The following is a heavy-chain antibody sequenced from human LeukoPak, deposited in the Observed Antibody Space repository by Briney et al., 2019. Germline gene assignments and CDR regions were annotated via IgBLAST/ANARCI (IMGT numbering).Heavy chain of an antibody. CDR1: GYTFTSYG. Sequence: ASVTVSCKASGYTFTSYGISWVRQAPGQGLEWMGWISAYNGNTNYAQKLQGRVTMTTDTSTSTAYMELRSLRSDDTAVYYCARVRVAVAEYYFDYWGQGTLVTVSS. CDR2: ISAYNGNT. CDR3: ARVRVAVAEYYFDY. J-gene: IGHJ4*02. D-gene: IGHD6-19*01. V-gene: IGHV1-18*01.